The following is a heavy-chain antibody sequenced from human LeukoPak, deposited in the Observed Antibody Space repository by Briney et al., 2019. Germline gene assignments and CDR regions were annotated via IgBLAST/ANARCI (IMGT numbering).Heavy chain of an antibody. J-gene: IGHJ4*02. CDR3: ARVRYSPDY. D-gene: IGHD6-13*01. V-gene: IGHV3-48*01. Sequence: GGSLRLSCAASGFTFSSYSMNWVRQAPGKGLEWVSYISSSSSTVYYADSVKGRFTISRDNAKNSLYLQMNSLRAEDTAVYYCARVRYSPDYWGQGTLVTVSS. CDR1: GFTFSSYS. CDR2: ISSSSSTV.